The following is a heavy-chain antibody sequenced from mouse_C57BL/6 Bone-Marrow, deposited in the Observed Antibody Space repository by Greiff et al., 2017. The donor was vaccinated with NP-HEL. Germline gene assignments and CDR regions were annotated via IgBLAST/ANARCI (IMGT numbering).Heavy chain of an antibody. CDR3: ARDAGVFFYAMDY. Sequence: EVKLVESGPGLVKPSQSLSLTCSVTGYSITSGYYWNWIRQFPGNKLEWMGYISYDGSNNYNPSLKNRISITRDTSKNQFFLKLNSVTTEDTATYYCARDAGVFFYAMDYWGQGTSVTVSS. J-gene: IGHJ4*01. V-gene: IGHV3-6*01. CDR2: ISYDGSN. CDR1: GYSITSGYY.